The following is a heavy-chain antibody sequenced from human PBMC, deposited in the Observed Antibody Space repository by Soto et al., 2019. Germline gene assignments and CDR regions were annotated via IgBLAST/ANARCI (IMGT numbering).Heavy chain of an antibody. Sequence: GGSLRLSCAASGFTFSSYAMSWVRQAPGKGLEWVSAISGSGGSTYYADSVKGRFTISRDNSKNTLYLQMNSLRAEDTAVYYCARDRGRWLAHYYYCYGMDVWGQGTTVTVSS. D-gene: IGHD6-19*01. CDR3: ARDRGRWLAHYYYCYGMDV. CDR2: ISGSGGST. V-gene: IGHV3-23*01. J-gene: IGHJ6*02. CDR1: GFTFSSYA.